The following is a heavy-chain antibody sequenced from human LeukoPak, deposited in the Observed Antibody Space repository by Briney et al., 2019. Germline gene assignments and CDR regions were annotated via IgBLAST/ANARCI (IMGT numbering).Heavy chain of an antibody. Sequence: GGSLWLSCAASGFSFNNSEMYWVRQAPGKGLEWVSYISSTGYTIYYADSVKGRFTISRDNAKNSLFLQMNSLRVEDTAVYFCARGLDNSGYYCDYWGQGTLVTVSS. D-gene: IGHD6-19*01. V-gene: IGHV3-48*03. CDR1: GFSFNNSE. J-gene: IGHJ4*02. CDR3: ARGLDNSGYYCDY. CDR2: ISSTGYTI.